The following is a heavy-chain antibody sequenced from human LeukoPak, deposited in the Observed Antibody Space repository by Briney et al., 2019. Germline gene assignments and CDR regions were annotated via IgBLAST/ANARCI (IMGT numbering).Heavy chain of an antibody. Sequence: SVKVSCMASGGTFSSYAISWVRQAPGQGLEWMGRIIPIFGTANYAQKFQGRVTITTDESTSTAYMELSSLRSEDTAVYYCAREWYYDSSGTLSLDYWGQGTLVTVSS. CDR3: AREWYYDSSGTLSLDY. CDR2: IIPIFGTA. D-gene: IGHD3-22*01. J-gene: IGHJ4*02. V-gene: IGHV1-69*05. CDR1: GGTFSSYA.